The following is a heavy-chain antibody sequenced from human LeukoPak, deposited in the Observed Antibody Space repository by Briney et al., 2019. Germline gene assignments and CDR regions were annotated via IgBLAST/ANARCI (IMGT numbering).Heavy chain of an antibody. CDR1: GYTLTELS. CDR3: ARGLGEDTSY. Sequence: ASVKVSCKVSGYTLTELSMHWVRQAPGKGLEWMGGFDPEDGETIYAQKFQGRVTMTSNTAVSTSYMELSSLRAEDTAVYYCARGLGEDTSYWGQGTLVTVSS. D-gene: IGHD3-9*01. J-gene: IGHJ4*02. V-gene: IGHV1-24*01. CDR2: FDPEDGET.